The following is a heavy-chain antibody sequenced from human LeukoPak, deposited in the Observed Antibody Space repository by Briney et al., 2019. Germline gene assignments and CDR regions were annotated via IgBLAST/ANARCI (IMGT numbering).Heavy chain of an antibody. D-gene: IGHD6-19*01. Sequence: PSETLSLTCTVSGGSITSYYWSWIRQPPGKGLEWIGYIYYSGSTNYNPSLKSRVTISVDTSKNQFSLKLSFVTAADTAVYYCARATFDSSGPGYYYYYGMDVWGQGTTVTVSS. CDR2: IYYSGST. V-gene: IGHV4-59*01. CDR1: GGSITSYY. J-gene: IGHJ6*02. CDR3: ARATFDSSGPGYYYYYGMDV.